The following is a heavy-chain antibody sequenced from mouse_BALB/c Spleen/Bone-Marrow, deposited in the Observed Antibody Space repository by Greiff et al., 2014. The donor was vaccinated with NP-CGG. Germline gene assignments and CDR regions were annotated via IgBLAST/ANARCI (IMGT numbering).Heavy chain of an antibody. CDR1: GFTFSNYG. J-gene: IGHJ2*01. Sequence: QLVESGGDLVKPGGSLKLSCAASGFTFSNYGMSWVRQTPDKRLEWVATISSVGSYTYYPDSVKGRFTISRDNAKNTLFLQMSSLKSEDTAMYYCARRGTGTGSYYFDYWGQGTTLTVSS. CDR3: ARRGTGTGSYYFDY. V-gene: IGHV5-6*01. CDR2: ISSVGSYT. D-gene: IGHD4-1*01.